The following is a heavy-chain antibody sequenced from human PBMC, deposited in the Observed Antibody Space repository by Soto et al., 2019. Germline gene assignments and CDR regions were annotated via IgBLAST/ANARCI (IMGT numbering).Heavy chain of an antibody. Sequence: PSETLSLTCSVSGASITTYYWSWIRQPPGKGLEWIGSISYSGSTKYNPSLESRVMISLDTSKNQFSLRLTSVTAADTALYYWARDWDSSGMFDPWGQGALVTAPQ. J-gene: IGHJ5*02. CDR3: ARDWDSSGMFDP. CDR2: ISYSGST. D-gene: IGHD3-10*01. CDR1: GASITTYY. V-gene: IGHV4-59*01.